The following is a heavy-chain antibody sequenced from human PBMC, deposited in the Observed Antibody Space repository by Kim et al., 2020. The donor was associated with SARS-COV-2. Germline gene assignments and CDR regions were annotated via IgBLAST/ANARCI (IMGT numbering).Heavy chain of an antibody. D-gene: IGHD3-3*01. J-gene: IGHJ5*02. Sequence: DSVTGRFTISRDNSKNTLYLQMNSLRAEDTAVYYCAKGGPMDDFWSGYLSWGQGTLVTVSS. CDR3: AKGGPMDDFWSGYLS. V-gene: IGHV3-23*01.